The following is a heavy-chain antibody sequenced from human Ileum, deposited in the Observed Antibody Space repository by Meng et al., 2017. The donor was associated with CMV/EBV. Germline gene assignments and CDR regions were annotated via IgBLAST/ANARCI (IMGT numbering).Heavy chain of an antibody. V-gene: IGHV3-74*01. Sequence: CAASGLTFSSFWMHWVRPAPGKGLVWVSRINSDGSTTTYADSVQGRFTISRDNAKNTLYLQMNSLRAEDTAVYYCARGGDGYGNFEYWGQGTLVTVSS. CDR2: INSDGSTT. J-gene: IGHJ4*02. CDR3: ARGGDGYGNFEY. D-gene: IGHD5-24*01. CDR1: GLTFSSFW.